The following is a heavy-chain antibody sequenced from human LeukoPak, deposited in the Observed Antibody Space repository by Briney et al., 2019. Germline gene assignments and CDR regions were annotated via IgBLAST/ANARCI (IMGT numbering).Heavy chain of an antibody. J-gene: IGHJ4*02. V-gene: IGHV4-59*08. CDR1: GVSITSYY. CDR3: ARRGYYYDSSHYYYFDY. Sequence: PSETLSLTCTVSGVSITSYYWSWIRQPPGKGLEWIGSIYHSGSTNDNPSLKSRVTTSVDTSKNQFSLKLSSVTAADTAVYYCARRGYYYDSSHYYYFDYWGRGTLVTVSS. CDR2: IYHSGST. D-gene: IGHD3-22*01.